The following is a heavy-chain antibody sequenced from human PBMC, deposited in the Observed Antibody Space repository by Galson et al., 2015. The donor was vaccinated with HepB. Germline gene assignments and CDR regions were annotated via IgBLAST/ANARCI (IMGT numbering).Heavy chain of an antibody. CDR2: IKSKTDGGTT. CDR1: GFTFSNAW. V-gene: IGHV3-15*07. CDR3: TTDSPPPSYSSSWPPSGLLHDY. D-gene: IGHD6-13*01. J-gene: IGHJ4*02. Sequence: SLRLSCAASGFTFSNAWMNWVRQAPGKGLEWVGRIKSKTDGGTTDYAAPVKGRFTISRDDSKNTLYLQMNSLKTEDTAVYYCTTDSPPPSYSSSWPPSGLLHDYWGQGTLVTVSS.